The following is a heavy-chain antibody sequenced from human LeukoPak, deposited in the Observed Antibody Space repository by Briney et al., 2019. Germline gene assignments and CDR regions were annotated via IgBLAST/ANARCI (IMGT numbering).Heavy chain of an antibody. Sequence: GASVKVSCKASGGTFSSYAISWVRQAPGQGLEWMGGIIPIFGTANYAQKFQGRVTITADKSTSTAYMELSSLRSDDTAVYYCARVSPSYDFWSGYYYYYYMDVWGKGTTVTVSS. CDR2: IIPIFGTA. J-gene: IGHJ6*03. CDR1: GGTFSSYA. CDR3: ARVSPSYDFWSGYYYYYYMDV. D-gene: IGHD3-3*01. V-gene: IGHV1-69*06.